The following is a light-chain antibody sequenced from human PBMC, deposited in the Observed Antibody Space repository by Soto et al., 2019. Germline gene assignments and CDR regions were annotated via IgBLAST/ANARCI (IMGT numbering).Light chain of an antibody. CDR1: QSGYNN. CDR3: QQNSHWPLT. Sequence: DIVMTQSPATLSVSPGDRATLSCSATQSGYNNLAGYQQKPGQAPRLLIYGASTRAASIPDRFSGSGSRTQFTLTIANLQSEDLAIYYCQQNSHWPLTFGRGTKVEI. J-gene: IGKJ4*01. V-gene: IGKV3-15*01. CDR2: GAS.